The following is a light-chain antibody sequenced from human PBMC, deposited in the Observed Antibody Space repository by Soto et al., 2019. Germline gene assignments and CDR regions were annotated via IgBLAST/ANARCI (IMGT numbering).Light chain of an antibody. CDR1: QSVSSSH. V-gene: IGKV3-20*01. CDR3: KQYGSSPIT. Sequence: EIVLTQFPGTLSLSPGERATLSCRASQSVSSSHLAWYQQQPGYAPRLLIYGASSRATGIPDRFSGSGSRTDFTLTISRLEPEDLAMYYCKQYGSSPITFGGGTKVEIK. CDR2: GAS. J-gene: IGKJ4*01.